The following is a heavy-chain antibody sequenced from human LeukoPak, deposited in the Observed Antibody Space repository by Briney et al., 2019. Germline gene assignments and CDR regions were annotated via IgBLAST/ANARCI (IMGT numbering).Heavy chain of an antibody. Sequence: PGGSLRLSCAASGFVCSDFGMLWVRQAPVKGLEWVAFISYDGSNTNYADSVKGRSTISRDNSEKTVYLQMSSLRVEDTAVYYCVKDHCSGGSCHSFDFWGQGTLVTVSS. D-gene: IGHD2-15*01. CDR3: VKDHCSGGSCHSFDF. CDR1: GFVCSDFG. CDR2: ISYDGSNT. V-gene: IGHV3-30*18. J-gene: IGHJ4*02.